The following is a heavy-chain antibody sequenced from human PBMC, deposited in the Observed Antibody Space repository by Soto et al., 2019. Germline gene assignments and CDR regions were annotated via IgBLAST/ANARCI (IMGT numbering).Heavy chain of an antibody. J-gene: IGHJ4*02. CDR3: ASVMDHDGDPFDY. V-gene: IGHV3-30-3*01. D-gene: IGHD4-17*01. Sequence: QVQLVESGGGVVQPGRSLRLSCAASGFTFSSYAMHWVRQAPDKGLEWVAVISYDGSNKYYADSVKGRFTISRDNSKNTLYLQMNSLRGEDTAVYYCASVMDHDGDPFDYWGQGTLVTVSS. CDR2: ISYDGSNK. CDR1: GFTFSSYA.